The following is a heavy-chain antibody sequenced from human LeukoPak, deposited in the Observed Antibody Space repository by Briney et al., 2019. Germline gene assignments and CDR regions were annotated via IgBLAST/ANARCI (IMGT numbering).Heavy chain of an antibody. Sequence: ASVKVSCKASGYTFTGYYMHWVRQAPGQGLEWMGWINPNSGGTNYAQKFQGRVTMTRDTSISTAYMELSRLRSDDTAVYYCAREARAGYPPYYYYYMDVWGKGTTVTVSS. CDR1: GYTFTGYY. CDR3: AREARAGYPPYYYYYMDV. D-gene: IGHD6-13*01. V-gene: IGHV1-2*02. J-gene: IGHJ6*03. CDR2: INPNSGGT.